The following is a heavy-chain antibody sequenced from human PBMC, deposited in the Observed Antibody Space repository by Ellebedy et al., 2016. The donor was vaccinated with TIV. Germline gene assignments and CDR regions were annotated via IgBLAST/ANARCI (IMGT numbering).Heavy chain of an antibody. D-gene: IGHD3-16*01. V-gene: IGHV3-49*03. Sequence: GESLKISXTASGFTFGDYAMSWFRQAPGKGLEWVGFIRSKAYGGTTEYAASVKGRFTISRDDSKSIAYLQMNSLKTEDTAVYYCTRDGGEVQWGQGTLVTVSS. CDR2: IRSKAYGGTT. J-gene: IGHJ4*02. CDR1: GFTFGDYA. CDR3: TRDGGEVQ.